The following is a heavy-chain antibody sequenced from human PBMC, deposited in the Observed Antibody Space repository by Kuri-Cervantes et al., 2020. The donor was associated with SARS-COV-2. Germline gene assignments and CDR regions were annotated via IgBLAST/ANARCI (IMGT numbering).Heavy chain of an antibody. J-gene: IGHJ6*02. CDR2: ISNSSSTI. CDR1: GFTFSSYS. V-gene: IGHV3-48*02. Sequence: GESLKISCAASGFTFSSYSMNWVRQAPGKGLEWVSYISNSSSTIYYADSVKGRFTISRDNAKNSLYLQMNSLGDEDTAVYYCARELLNVWSGYYYYYGMDVWGQGTTVTVSS. D-gene: IGHD3-3*01. CDR3: ARELLNVWSGYYYYYGMDV.